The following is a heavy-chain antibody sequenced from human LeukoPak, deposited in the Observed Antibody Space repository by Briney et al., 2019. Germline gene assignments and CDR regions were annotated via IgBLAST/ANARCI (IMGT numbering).Heavy chain of an antibody. CDR3: AREVEFWGDYYYMDV. D-gene: IGHD3-16*01. Sequence: ASVKVSCKXSGGTFSSYAISWVRQAPGQGLEWMGGIIPIFGTANYSQKFQGRVTITADESTSTAYMELSSLRSEDTAVYYCAREVEFWGDYYYMDVWGKGTTVTVSS. CDR2: IIPIFGTA. J-gene: IGHJ6*03. V-gene: IGHV1-69*13. CDR1: GGTFSSYA.